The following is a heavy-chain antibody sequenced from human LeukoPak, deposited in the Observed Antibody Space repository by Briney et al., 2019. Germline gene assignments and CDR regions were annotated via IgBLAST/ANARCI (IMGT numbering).Heavy chain of an antibody. J-gene: IGHJ4*02. Sequence: SQTLSLTCTVSGGSISSGGYHWSWIRQHPGKGLEWIGYIYYSGSTYYNPSLKSRVTISVDTSKNQFSLKLSSVTAADTAVYYCARVSAVVNWDYWGQGTLVTVSS. CDR2: IYYSGST. CDR1: GGSISSGGYH. V-gene: IGHV4-31*03. D-gene: IGHD3-22*01. CDR3: ARVSAVVNWDY.